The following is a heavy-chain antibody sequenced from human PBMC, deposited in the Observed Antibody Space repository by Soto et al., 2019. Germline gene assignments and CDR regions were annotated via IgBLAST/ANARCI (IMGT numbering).Heavy chain of an antibody. Sequence: QVQLQESGPGLVRPSETLSLTCTGSGDSVNSENSYWNWIRQAPGKGPEWIGYIYYNGVNNYNPSLKSRANILLDTSTNKSSLTLTSVTAADTAVYYCARDGGQGRGVIGHYWGRGILVTVSS. CDR1: GDSVNSENSY. CDR3: ARDGGQGRGVIGHY. D-gene: IGHD3-16*02. J-gene: IGHJ4*02. CDR2: IYYNGVN. V-gene: IGHV4-61*01.